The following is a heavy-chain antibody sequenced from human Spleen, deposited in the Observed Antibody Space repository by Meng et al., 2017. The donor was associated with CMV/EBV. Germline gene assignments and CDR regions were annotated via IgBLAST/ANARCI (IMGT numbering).Heavy chain of an antibody. J-gene: IGHJ4*02. V-gene: IGHV1-69*05. D-gene: IGHD3-3*01. CDR3: ARQKTATPGWFLSSFDY. CDR2: IIPIFDTA. CDR1: GGTFSSYG. Sequence: SVKVSCEASGGTFSSYGISWVRQAPGQGLEWMGGIIPIFDTAKYAEKFQGRVTIIMDESTSTAHMELSSLRSEDTAVYYCARQKTATPGWFLSSFDYWGLGTLVTVSS.